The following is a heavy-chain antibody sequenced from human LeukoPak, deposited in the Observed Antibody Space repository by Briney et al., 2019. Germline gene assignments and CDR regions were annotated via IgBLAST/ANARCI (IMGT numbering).Heavy chain of an antibody. J-gene: IGHJ4*02. D-gene: IGHD5-12*01. CDR1: GFTFEDYA. Sequence: GGSLRLSCSVSGFTFEDYAMTWVRQAPGKGLEWVAAISGSTGVPYYLDSVEGRFTISRDNSGSTLFLHLNSLRVEDTAIYYCARSRGFRGYVPPKPPFNSWSRGILVTVSS. V-gene: IGHV3-23*01. CDR3: ARSRGFRGYVPPKPPFNS. CDR2: ISGSTGVP.